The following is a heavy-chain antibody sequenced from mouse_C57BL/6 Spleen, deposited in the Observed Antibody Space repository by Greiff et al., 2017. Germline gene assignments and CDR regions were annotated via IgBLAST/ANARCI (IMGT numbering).Heavy chain of an antibody. CDR1: GFTFSDYG. V-gene: IGHV5-17*01. CDR3: ANYYGSSYGYFDV. Sequence: VKLVESGGGLVKPGGSLKLSCAASGFTFSDYGMHWVRQAPEKGLEWVAYISSGSSTIYYADTVKGRFTISRDNAKNTLFLQMTSLRSEDTAMYYCANYYGSSYGYFDVWGTGTTVTVSS. CDR2: ISSGSSTI. D-gene: IGHD1-1*01. J-gene: IGHJ1*03.